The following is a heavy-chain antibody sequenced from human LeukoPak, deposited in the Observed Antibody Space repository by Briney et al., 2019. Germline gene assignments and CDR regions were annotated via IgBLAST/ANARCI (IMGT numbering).Heavy chain of an antibody. CDR1: GYTFTSYY. CDR2: INPSGGST. D-gene: IGHD2-2*01. J-gene: IGHJ1*01. Sequence: ASVKVSCKASGYTFTSYYMHWVRQAPGQGLEWMGIINPSGGSTNYAQKLQGRVTMTTDTSTSTAYMELRSLRSDDTAVYYCARDYGVPTDFQHWGQGTLVTVSS. V-gene: IGHV1-46*01. CDR3: ARDYGVPTDFQH.